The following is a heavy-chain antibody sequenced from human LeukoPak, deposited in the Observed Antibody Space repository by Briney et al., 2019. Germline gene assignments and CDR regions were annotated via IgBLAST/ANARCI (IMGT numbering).Heavy chain of an antibody. V-gene: IGHV3-74*01. CDR2: IKGDGIST. D-gene: IGHD2-2*01. CDR3: ARRLTQYDCFDP. Sequence: PGGSLRLSCAASGFDFSSNWMHWVRHAPGQGLVWVSRIKGDGISTNYADSVKGRFTISRDIAKNTLYLQMNSLRAEDTGVYYCARRLTQYDCFDPWGQGILVTVSS. J-gene: IGHJ5*02. CDR1: GFDFSSNW.